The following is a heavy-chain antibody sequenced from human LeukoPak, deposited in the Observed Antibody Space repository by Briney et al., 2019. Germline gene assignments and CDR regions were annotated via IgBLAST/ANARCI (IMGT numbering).Heavy chain of an antibody. J-gene: IGHJ4*02. CDR1: GFTFSSYA. V-gene: IGHV3-23*01. D-gene: IGHD6-6*01. Sequence: GGSLRLSCAASGFTFSSYAMSWVRQAPGKGLEWVSGVSGSGNSTFYADSLKGRFTVSRDNSKNTLYLQMNSLRAEDTAVYYCASIRTGDWGQGTLVTVSS. CDR3: ASIRTGD. CDR2: VSGSGNST.